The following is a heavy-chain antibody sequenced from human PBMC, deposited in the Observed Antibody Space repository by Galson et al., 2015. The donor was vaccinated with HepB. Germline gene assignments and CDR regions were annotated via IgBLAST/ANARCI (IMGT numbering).Heavy chain of an antibody. D-gene: IGHD6-13*01. J-gene: IGHJ6*02. CDR3: AIDLAASGTEVGATRGGMDV. CDR2: IIPILGIA. CDR1: GYTFSSYT. V-gene: IGHV1-69*02. Sequence: SVKVSCKASGYTFSSYTISWVRQAPGQGLEWMGRIIPILGIANYAQKFQGRVTITADKSTSTAYMELSSLRSEDTAVSYCAIDLAASGTEVGATRGGMDVWGQGTTVTVSS.